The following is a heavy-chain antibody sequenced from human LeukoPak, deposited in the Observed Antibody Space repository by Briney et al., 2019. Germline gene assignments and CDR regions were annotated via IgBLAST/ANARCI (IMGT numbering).Heavy chain of an antibody. D-gene: IGHD6-6*01. CDR2: IYYSGST. V-gene: IGHV4-39*07. J-gene: IGHJ4*02. Sequence: SETLSLTCTVSGGSISSSSYYWGWIRQPPGKGLEWIGSIYYSGSTYYNSSLKSRVTISVDTSKNQFSLKLSSVTAADTAVYYCARYSSSSLGAGGFDYWGQGILVTVSS. CDR1: GGSISSSSYY. CDR3: ARYSSSSLGAGGFDY.